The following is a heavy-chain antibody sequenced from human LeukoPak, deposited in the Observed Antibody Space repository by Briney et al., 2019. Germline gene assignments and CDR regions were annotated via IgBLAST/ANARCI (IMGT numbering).Heavy chain of an antibody. J-gene: IGHJ5*02. V-gene: IGHV3-74*01. D-gene: IGHD5-12*01. CDR2: IKSDGSST. CDR3: ASGYAWFDP. CDR1: GFTFSNSW. Sequence: GGSLRLSCAASGFTFSNSWMHWVRQAPGKGLVWVSRIKSDGSSTSYADSVKGRFTISRDNAKTTLYLQMNSLRAEDTAVYYCASGYAWFDPWGQGTLVTVSS.